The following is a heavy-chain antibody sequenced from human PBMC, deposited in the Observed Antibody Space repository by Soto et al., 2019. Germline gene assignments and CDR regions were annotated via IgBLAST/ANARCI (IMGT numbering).Heavy chain of an antibody. CDR2: ISYDGSNK. CDR3: AKDLGRNDYGDYYYYYGMDV. D-gene: IGHD4-17*01. Sequence: GGSLRLSCASSGFTFSSYGMHWVRQAPGKGLEWVAVISYDGSNKYYADSVKGRFTISRDNSKNTLYLQMNSLRAEDTAVYYCAKDLGRNDYGDYYYYYGMDVWGQGTTVTVS. V-gene: IGHV3-30*18. CDR1: GFTFSSYG. J-gene: IGHJ6*02.